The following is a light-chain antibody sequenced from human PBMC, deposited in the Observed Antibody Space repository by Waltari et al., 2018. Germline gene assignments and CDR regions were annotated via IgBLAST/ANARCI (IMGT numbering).Light chain of an antibody. Sequence: QSALAQPASVSGSPGQSITLPFPGTIPDVGGYYFVSSYQPHPHRAPRLLIYDVIQRPAGVSDRSAGSKSCNTASLTISVLQGDDAADDDCSSHTGGNTVDVLFGGGTKLTVL. V-gene: IGLV2-14*03. CDR3: SSHTGGNTVDVL. J-gene: IGLJ2*01. CDR2: DVI. CDR1: IPDVGGYYF.